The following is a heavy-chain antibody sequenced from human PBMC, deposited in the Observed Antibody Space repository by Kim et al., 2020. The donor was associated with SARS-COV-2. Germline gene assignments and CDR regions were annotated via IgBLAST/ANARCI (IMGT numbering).Heavy chain of an antibody. CDR2: ISYDGSNK. J-gene: IGHJ4*02. V-gene: IGHV3-30*04. Sequence: GGSLRLSCAASGFTFSSYAMHWVRQAPGKGLEWVAVISYDGSNKYYADSVKGRFTIARDNSKNTLYLQMNSLRAEDTAVYYCARDGSGWYLDYWGQGTLVTVSS. D-gene: IGHD6-19*01. CDR3: ARDGSGWYLDY. CDR1: GFTFSSYA.